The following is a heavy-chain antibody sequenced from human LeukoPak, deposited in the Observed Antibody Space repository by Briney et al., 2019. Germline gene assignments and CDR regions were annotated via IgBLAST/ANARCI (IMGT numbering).Heavy chain of an antibody. Sequence: GGSLRLSCAASGFSFSSYWMTWVRQGTGKGLEWVSNINRDGSVKHYMDSVKGRFTISRDNAKNSLYLQMNSLRAEDTAVYYCATVRGTGYYFDYWGQGTLVTVSS. CDR1: GFSFSSYW. CDR3: ATVRGTGYYFDY. D-gene: IGHD3-16*01. J-gene: IGHJ4*02. CDR2: INRDGSVK. V-gene: IGHV3-7*01.